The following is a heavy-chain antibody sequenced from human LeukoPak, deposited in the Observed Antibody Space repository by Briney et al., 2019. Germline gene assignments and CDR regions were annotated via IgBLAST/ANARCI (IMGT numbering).Heavy chain of an antibody. CDR2: ISGSGGST. J-gene: IGHJ4*02. CDR3: AKDKGGYEIKGGYYFDY. Sequence: GGSLRLSCAASGFTFSSYAMSWVRQAPGKGLEWVSAISGSGGSTYYADSVKGRFTISRDNSKNTLYLQMNSLRAEDTAVYYCAKDKGGYEIKGGYYFDYWGQGTLVTVSS. D-gene: IGHD5-12*01. CDR1: GFTFSSYA. V-gene: IGHV3-23*01.